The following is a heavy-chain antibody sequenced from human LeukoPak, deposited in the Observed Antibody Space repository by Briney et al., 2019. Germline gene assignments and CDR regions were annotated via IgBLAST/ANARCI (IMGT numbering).Heavy chain of an antibody. Sequence: ASVKVSCKASGYTFTSYDINWVRQATGQGLEWMGWMNPNSGNTGYAQKFQGRVTMTRNTSTSTAYMELSSLRSEDTAVYYCARGRGVTQLFDPWGQGTLVTVSS. CDR3: ARGRGVTQLFDP. CDR2: MNPNSGNT. J-gene: IGHJ5*02. V-gene: IGHV1-8*01. D-gene: IGHD5-18*01. CDR1: GYTFTSYD.